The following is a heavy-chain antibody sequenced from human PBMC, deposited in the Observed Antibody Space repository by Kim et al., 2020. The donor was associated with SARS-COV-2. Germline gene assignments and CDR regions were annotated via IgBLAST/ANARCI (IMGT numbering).Heavy chain of an antibody. J-gene: IGHJ4*02. Sequence: GGSLRLSCAASGFTFSNAWMSWVRQAPGKGLEWVGRIKSKTDGGTTDYAAPVKGRFTISRDDSKNTLYLQMNSLKTEDTAVYYCTTRAGYCSGGSCYSGTLIVYWGQGTLVTVSS. V-gene: IGHV3-15*01. CDR1: GFTFSNAW. D-gene: IGHD2-15*01. CDR3: TTRAGYCSGGSCYSGTLIVY. CDR2: IKSKTDGGTT.